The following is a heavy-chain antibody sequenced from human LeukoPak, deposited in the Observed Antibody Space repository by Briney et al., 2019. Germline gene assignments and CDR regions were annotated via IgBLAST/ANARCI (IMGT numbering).Heavy chain of an antibody. CDR3: RAAADLNDY. D-gene: IGHD6-13*01. J-gene: IGHJ4*02. CDR2: IRSKADSYTT. V-gene: IGHV3-73*01. Sequence: GGSLKLSCAASGFTFSGSAMHWVRQASGKGLEWLGRIRSKADSYTTAYAASVKGRFIVSRDDSRNTAYLQMNSLKTEDTAVYYCRAAADLNDYWGQGTLVTVSS. CDR1: GFTFSGSA.